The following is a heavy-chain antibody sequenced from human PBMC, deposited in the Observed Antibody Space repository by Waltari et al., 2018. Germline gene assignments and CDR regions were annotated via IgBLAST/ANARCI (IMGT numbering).Heavy chain of an antibody. CDR1: GYTFTGYY. J-gene: IGHJ4*02. D-gene: IGHD2-15*01. Sequence: QVQLVQSGAEVKKPGASVKVSCKASGYTFTGYYMHWVRQAPGQGLEWMGRYNPTRGGPNYAQNLQGRVTMTRDTSIGTAYMELSRLRSDDTAVYYCARAPTRDKTDYWGQGTLVTVSS. CDR3: ARAPTRDKTDY. V-gene: IGHV1-2*06. CDR2: YNPTRGGP.